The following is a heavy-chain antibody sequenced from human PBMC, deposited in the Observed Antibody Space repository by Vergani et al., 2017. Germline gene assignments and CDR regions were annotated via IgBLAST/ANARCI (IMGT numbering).Heavy chain of an antibody. CDR2: IKSKTDGGTT. CDR1: GFTFSNAW. J-gene: IGHJ5*02. Sequence: EVQLVESGGGLVKPGGSLRLSCAASGFTFSNAWMSWVRQAPGKGLEWVGRIKSKTDGGTTDYAAPVKGRFTISRDDSKNTLYLQMNNLKTEDTAVYYCTTDLIVRGVIIRGWFDPWGQGTLVTVSS. V-gene: IGHV3-15*01. CDR3: TTDLIVRGVIIRGWFDP. D-gene: IGHD3-10*01.